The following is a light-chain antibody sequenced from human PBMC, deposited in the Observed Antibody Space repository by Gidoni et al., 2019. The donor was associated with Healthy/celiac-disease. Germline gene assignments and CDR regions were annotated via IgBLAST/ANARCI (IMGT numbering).Light chain of an antibody. CDR2: VAS. Sequence: DIQMTQSPSSLSASVGDRVTIPCRASQDISSWVAWYQQKAEKAPKSLIYVASSLQDGVPPRFSGSGSGTDFTLTISSLQPEDVATYYCQHYKTYPLTFGGGTKVEIK. CDR1: QDISSW. J-gene: IGKJ4*01. V-gene: IGKV1D-16*01. CDR3: QHYKTYPLT.